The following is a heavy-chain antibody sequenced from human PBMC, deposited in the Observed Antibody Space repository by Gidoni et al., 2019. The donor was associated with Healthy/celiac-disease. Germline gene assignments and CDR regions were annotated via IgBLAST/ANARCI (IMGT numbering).Heavy chain of an antibody. J-gene: IGHJ3*02. CDR3: ARGDMYTWNFDM. V-gene: IGHV4-61*01. D-gene: IGHD1-20*01. CDR2: VYYRGST. Sequence: QVQLQESGPGLVRPSATLSLTCSVSGGSVSSGNYYWHWLRQPPGKGLEWIGYVYYRGSTRYNPSLRGRVTMSVDSSKNQFSLRLSSVAAADTAVYYCARGDMYTWNFDMWGQGTMVTVSS. CDR1: GGSVSSGNYY.